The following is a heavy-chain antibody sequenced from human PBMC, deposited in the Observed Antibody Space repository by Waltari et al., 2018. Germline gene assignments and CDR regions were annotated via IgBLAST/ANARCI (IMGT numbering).Heavy chain of an antibody. CDR1: GFTFSSYA. V-gene: IGHV3-23*01. Sequence: EVQLLEAGGGLVQHGGSLRPVCADSGFTFSSYAIRWVRQAPGKGLEWVSAISGSGGSTYYADSVKGRFTISRDNSKNTLYLQMNSLRAEDTAVYYCAKTLLDYWGQGTLVTVSS. J-gene: IGHJ4*02. CDR3: AKTLLDY. CDR2: ISGSGGST.